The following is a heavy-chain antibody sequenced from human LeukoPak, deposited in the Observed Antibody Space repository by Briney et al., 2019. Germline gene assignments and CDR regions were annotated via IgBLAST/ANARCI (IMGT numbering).Heavy chain of an antibody. CDR3: ARGGGSGRWGSAFDM. CDR1: GFTFTIYW. V-gene: IGHV3-7*01. D-gene: IGHD3-16*01. Sequence: GGSLRLSCVASGFTFTIYWMTWVRQAPGKGLEWVANMKQDGREKYYVDSVKGRFTVSRDNAKNSLYLQMDSLRDEDTAVYYCARGGGSGRWGSAFDMWGQGTMVTVSP. J-gene: IGHJ3*02. CDR2: MKQDGREK.